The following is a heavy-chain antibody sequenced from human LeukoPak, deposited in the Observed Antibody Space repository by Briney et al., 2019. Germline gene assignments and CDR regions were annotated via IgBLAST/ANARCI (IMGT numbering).Heavy chain of an antibody. CDR2: ISGSGGSTYI. V-gene: IGHV3-21*06. CDR1: GFTFSSYA. CDR3: ARGVGAPYYYGSGEMDV. Sequence: GGSLRLSCAASGFTFSSYAMSWVRQAPGKGLEWVSAISGSGGSTYIYYADSVKGRFTISRDNAQNSLYLHMNSLRGEDTAVYYCARGVGAPYYYGSGEMDVWGKGTTVTVSS. J-gene: IGHJ6*04. D-gene: IGHD3-10*01.